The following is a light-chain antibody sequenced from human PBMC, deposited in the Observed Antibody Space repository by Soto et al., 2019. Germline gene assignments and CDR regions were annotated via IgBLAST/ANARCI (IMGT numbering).Light chain of an antibody. CDR2: EDS. J-gene: IGLJ3*02. CDR3: SSYAGSNNLV. Sequence: QSALTQPPSASGSPGQSVTISCTGTSSDVGGYNYVSWYQQHPGKAPKFMIYEDSKRPSGVPDGFSGSKSGNTASLTVSGLQAEDEADYYCSSYAGSNNLVFGGGTKLTVL. V-gene: IGLV2-8*01. CDR1: SSDVGGYNY.